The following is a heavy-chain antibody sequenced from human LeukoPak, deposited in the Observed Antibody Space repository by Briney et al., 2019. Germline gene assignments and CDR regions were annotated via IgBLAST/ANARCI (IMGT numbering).Heavy chain of an antibody. V-gene: IGHV5-51*01. D-gene: IGHD2-21*02. J-gene: IGHJ5*02. Sequence: GESLTISCRGSGYSFSDYWVAWVRQMPGKGLEWMGNIYPGNSQTTYRPSFEGQVTISADRSISTAYLQWNSLKASDTAMYYCARRSDFRNWFDPWGLGTLVTVSA. CDR1: GYSFSDYW. CDR3: ARRSDFRNWFDP. CDR2: IYPGNSQT.